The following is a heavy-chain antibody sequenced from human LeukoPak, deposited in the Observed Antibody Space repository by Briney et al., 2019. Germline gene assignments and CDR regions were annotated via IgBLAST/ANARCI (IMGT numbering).Heavy chain of an antibody. V-gene: IGHV3-9*01. CDR2: ITWNRDNI. J-gene: IGHJ6*02. CDR1: GFTFDDYA. D-gene: IGHD3-22*01. Sequence: GRSLRLSCTVSGFTFDDYAMHWVRHTPGKGLEWVAGITWNRDNIGYGDSVKGRFTISRDNVKNVLYLQMNSLRPEDTALYYCAKDLSSAITSALVLGVWGQGTTV. CDR3: AKDLSSAITSALVLGV.